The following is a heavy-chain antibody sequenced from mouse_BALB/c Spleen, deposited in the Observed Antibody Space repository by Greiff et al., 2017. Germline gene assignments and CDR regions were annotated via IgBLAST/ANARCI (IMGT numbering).Heavy chain of an antibody. V-gene: IGHV1-80*01. Sequence: QVQLQQSGAELVRPGSSVKISCKASGYAFTSYWMNWVKQRPGQGLEWIGQIYPGDGDTNYNGKFKGKATLTADTSSSTAYMQLSSLTSEDSAVYFGSYSYRYHDAMDYWGQGTSVTVSA. D-gene: IGHD2-14*01. CDR3: SYSYRYHDAMDY. J-gene: IGHJ4*01. CDR2: IYPGDGDT. CDR1: GYAFTSYW.